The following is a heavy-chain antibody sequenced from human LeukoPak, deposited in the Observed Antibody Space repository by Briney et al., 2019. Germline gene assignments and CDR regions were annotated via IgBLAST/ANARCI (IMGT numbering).Heavy chain of an antibody. CDR3: ASGDPMVRERGLDY. D-gene: IGHD3-10*01. V-gene: IGHV3-48*04. CDR2: ISSSSSTI. J-gene: IGHJ4*02. Sequence: GGSLRLSCAASGFTFSSYSMNWVRQAPGKGLEWVSYISSSSSTIYYGDSVKGRFTISRDNAKNSLYLQMNSLRAEDTAVYYCASGDPMVRERGLDYWGQGTLVTVSS. CDR1: GFTFSSYS.